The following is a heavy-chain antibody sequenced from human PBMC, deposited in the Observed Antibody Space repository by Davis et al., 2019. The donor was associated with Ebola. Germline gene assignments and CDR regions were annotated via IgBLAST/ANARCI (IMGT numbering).Heavy chain of an antibody. CDR3: ARDFDGGNYYFDY. CDR2: IIPIFDTP. Sequence: SVKVSCRTSGGSFSSNPISWVRQAPRQGLEWMGGIIPIFDTPHYAQKFQGRITITADASTSTAYMELSSLRSEDTATYFCARDFDGGNYYFDYWGPGTPVTVSS. J-gene: IGHJ4*02. CDR1: GGSFSSNP. V-gene: IGHV1-69*13. D-gene: IGHD3-9*01.